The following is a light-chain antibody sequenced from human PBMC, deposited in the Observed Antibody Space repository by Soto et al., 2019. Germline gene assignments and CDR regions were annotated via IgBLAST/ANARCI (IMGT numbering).Light chain of an antibody. CDR3: CSYAGTATV. V-gene: IGLV2-23*03. Sequence: QSALTQPASVSGSPGQSITISCTGSSSDVGSYYLVSWYQQQPGKAPKLIVYEGTKRPSGVSNRFSGSKSGNPASLTISGLQAEDEANYYCCSYAGTATVFGTGTKVTVL. CDR2: EGT. J-gene: IGLJ1*01. CDR1: SSDVGSYYL.